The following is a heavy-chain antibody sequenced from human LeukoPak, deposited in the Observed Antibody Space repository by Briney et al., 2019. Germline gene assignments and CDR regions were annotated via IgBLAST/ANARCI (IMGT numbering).Heavy chain of an antibody. CDR3: ARDRYSSSRNWFDP. D-gene: IGHD6-13*01. CDR2: ISAYNGNT. V-gene: IGHV1-18*01. CDR1: GYTFTSYG. Sequence: ASVKVSCKASGYTFTSYGISWVRQAPGQGLEWMGWISAYNGNTNYAQKLQGRVTMTTDTSTSTAYMELRSLRSDDTAVYYCARDRYSSSRNWFDPWGQGTLVTVSS. J-gene: IGHJ5*02.